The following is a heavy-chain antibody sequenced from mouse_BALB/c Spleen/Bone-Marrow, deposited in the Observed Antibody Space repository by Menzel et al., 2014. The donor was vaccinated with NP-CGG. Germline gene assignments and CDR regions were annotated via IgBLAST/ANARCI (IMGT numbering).Heavy chain of an antibody. D-gene: IGHD3-1*01. V-gene: IGHV5-9-4*01. CDR1: GFTFSSYA. J-gene: IGHJ2*01. Sequence: DVQLQESGGGLVKPGGSLKLSCAASGFTFSSYAMSWVRQSPEKRLEWVAEISSGGSYTYYPDTVTGRFTISRDNAKNTLCLEMSSLRSEDTAMYYCARDSSGYFDYWGQGTTLTVSS. CDR3: ARDSSGYFDY. CDR2: ISSGGSYT.